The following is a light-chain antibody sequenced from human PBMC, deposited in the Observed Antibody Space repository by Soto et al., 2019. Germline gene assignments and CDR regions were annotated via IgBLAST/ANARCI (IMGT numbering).Light chain of an antibody. CDR3: QQFNSYPVT. V-gene: IGKV1-9*01. J-gene: IGKJ5*01. CDR2: AAS. CDR1: QGISSS. Sequence: DIQLTQSPSFLSASVGDRVTITCRASQGISSSLAWYQQKPGKAPKYLIYAASTLQSGVPSRFSGSGSGTEFTLTISSLQPEDFATYFCQQFNSYPVTFGLGTRLELK.